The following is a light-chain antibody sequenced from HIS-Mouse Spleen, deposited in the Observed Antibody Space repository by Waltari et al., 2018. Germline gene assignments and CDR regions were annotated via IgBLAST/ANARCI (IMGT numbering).Light chain of an antibody. CDR1: SSNIGSNY. CDR2: RNN. Sequence: QSVLTQPPSASGTPGQRVTISCSGSSSNIGSNYVYWYQQLPGTAPKLLIYRNNPRPSGVPDRFSGSKSGTSASLAISGLRSEDEAEYYCAAWDDSLSGPVFGGGTKLTVL. J-gene: IGLJ3*02. V-gene: IGLV1-47*01. CDR3: AAWDDSLSGPV.